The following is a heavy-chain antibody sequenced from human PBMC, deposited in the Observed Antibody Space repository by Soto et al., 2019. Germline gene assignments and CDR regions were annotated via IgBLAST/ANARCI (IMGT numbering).Heavy chain of an antibody. CDR3: ARNGVYYGSGSYYNLDY. CDR1: GGTFSSYA. J-gene: IGHJ4*02. Sequence: SVKVSCKASGGTFSSYAISWVRQAPGQGLEWMGGIIPIFGTANYAQKFQSRVTITADESTSTAYMELSSLRSEDTAVYYCARNGVYYGSGSYYNLDYWGQGTLVTVSS. V-gene: IGHV1-69*13. CDR2: IIPIFGTA. D-gene: IGHD3-10*01.